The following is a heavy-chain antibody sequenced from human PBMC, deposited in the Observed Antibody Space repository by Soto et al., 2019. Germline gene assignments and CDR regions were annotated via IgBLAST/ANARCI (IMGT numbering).Heavy chain of an antibody. CDR1: GFIVSSYY. Sequence: GGSLRLSCAGSGFIVSSYYMSWVRQAPGKGLEWISVIYSGGSTYYADSVKGRFTISRDNSEDTLYLQLNSLRAEDTAVYYCAKSGGNGWFADAFDVWGQGTMVTVSS. D-gene: IGHD6-19*01. J-gene: IGHJ3*01. CDR3: AKSGGNGWFADAFDV. V-gene: IGHV3-53*01. CDR2: IYSGGST.